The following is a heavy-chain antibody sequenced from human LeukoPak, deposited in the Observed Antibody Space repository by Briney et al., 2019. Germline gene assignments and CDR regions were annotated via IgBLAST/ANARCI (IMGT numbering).Heavy chain of an antibody. D-gene: IGHD6-25*01. CDR2: IYTSEST. CDR1: GXSIHSYY. CDR3: ATYDQRLAFDN. Sequence: PSETLSLTCLVSGXSIHSYYWTWIRQPAGKGLEWIGRIYTSESTNYNPSLKSRVTMSIDTSKKQFSLKLNSVTAADTAVYYCATYDQRLAFDNWGQGTLVTVSS. V-gene: IGHV4-4*07. J-gene: IGHJ5*02.